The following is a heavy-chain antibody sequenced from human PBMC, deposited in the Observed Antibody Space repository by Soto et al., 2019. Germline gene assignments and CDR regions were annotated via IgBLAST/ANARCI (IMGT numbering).Heavy chain of an antibody. Sequence: LETLSLTYIVSGVPINSDYWSWLRQPPGKGLEWIGFIHYTGTTRYNPSLKSRLTILLDRSKNQFSLNLNSVTAADTAMYYCAKGAGWYPFWGQGTLVTVS. CDR1: GVPINSDY. J-gene: IGHJ4*02. CDR3: AKGAGWYPF. CDR2: IHYTGTT. D-gene: IGHD2-15*01. V-gene: IGHV4-59*01.